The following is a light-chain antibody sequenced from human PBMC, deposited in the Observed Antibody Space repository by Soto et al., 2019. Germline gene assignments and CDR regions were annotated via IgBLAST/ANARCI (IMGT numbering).Light chain of an antibody. CDR3: QHYNSYSEA. V-gene: IGKV1-5*03. J-gene: IGKJ1*01. Sequence: DLQMTQSPSTLSASVVDTVTSSCRASQTISSWLAWYQQKPGKAPKLLIYKASTLKSGVPSRFSGSGSGTEFTLTISSLQPDDFVTYYCQHYNSYSEAFGQRTKVDIK. CDR2: KAS. CDR1: QTISSW.